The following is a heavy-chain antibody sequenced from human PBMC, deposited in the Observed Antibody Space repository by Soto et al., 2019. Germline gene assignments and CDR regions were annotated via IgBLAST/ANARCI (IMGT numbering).Heavy chain of an antibody. CDR2: IKSKTDGGTT. D-gene: IGHD1-26*01. V-gene: IGHV3-15*01. Sequence: GGSLILSCAASGFTCSNAWMSWVRQAPGKGLEWVGRIKSKTDGGTTDYAAPVKGRFTISRDDSKNTLYLQMNSLKTEDTAVYYCTKDSYSGSYSDAFDIWGQGTMVTVSS. J-gene: IGHJ3*02. CDR1: GFTCSNAW. CDR3: TKDSYSGSYSDAFDI.